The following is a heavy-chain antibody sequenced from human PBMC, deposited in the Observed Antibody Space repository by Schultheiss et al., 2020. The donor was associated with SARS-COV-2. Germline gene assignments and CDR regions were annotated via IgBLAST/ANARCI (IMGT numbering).Heavy chain of an antibody. CDR2: ISSSSSYT. D-gene: IGHD2-2*01. CDR3: ARMVVPAASSPVDY. J-gene: IGHJ4*02. CDR1: GFTFSDYY. Sequence: GESLKISCAASGFTFSDYYMSWIRQAPGKGLEWASYISSSSSYTNYADSVEGRFTISRDNAKNSLYLQMNSLRAEDTAVYYCARMVVPAASSPVDYWGQGTLVTVSS. V-gene: IGHV3-11*06.